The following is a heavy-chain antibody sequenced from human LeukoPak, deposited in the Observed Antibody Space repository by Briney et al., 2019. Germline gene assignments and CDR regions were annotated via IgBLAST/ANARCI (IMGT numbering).Heavy chain of an antibody. CDR3: AKEIERRYYDSSGYYAFDI. D-gene: IGHD3-22*01. Sequence: GGSLRLSCAASGFTFSSYAMSWVRQAPGKGLEWVSAISGSGGSTYYADSVKGRFTISRDNSKNTLYLQMNGLRAEDTAVYYCAKEIERRYYDSSGYYAFDIWGQGTMVTVSS. V-gene: IGHV3-23*01. CDR1: GFTFSSYA. J-gene: IGHJ3*02. CDR2: ISGSGGST.